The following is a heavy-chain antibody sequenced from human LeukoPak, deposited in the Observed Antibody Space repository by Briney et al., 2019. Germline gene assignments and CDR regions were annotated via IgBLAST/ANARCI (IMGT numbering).Heavy chain of an antibody. J-gene: IGHJ4*02. CDR2: ISGNGGST. CDR3: AKDLSSSSWYDY. Sequence: PGGSLRLSCAASGFTFSSYAMSWVRQAPGKGLEWASGISGNGGSTYYADSVKGRFTISRDNSKNTLYLQMNSLRAEDTAVYYCAKDLSSSSWYDYWGQGTLVTVSS. D-gene: IGHD6-13*01. CDR1: GFTFSSYA. V-gene: IGHV3-23*01.